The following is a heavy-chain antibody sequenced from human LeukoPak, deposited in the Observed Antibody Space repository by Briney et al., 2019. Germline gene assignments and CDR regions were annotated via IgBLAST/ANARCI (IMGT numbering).Heavy chain of an antibody. CDR2: IDPSGST. D-gene: IGHD5-18*01. Sequence: PSETLSPTCAVYGGSFSDYYWGWIRQPPGKGLEWIGEIDPSGSTNYSPSLKSRVTISVDTSKNQFSLKLSSVAAADTAVYFCVRVGYRYVINDWSRTGLGAYPTKYYYHMDVWDKGATVTVSS. CDR1: GGSFSDYY. V-gene: IGHV4-34*01. CDR3: VRVGYRYVINDWSRTGLGAYPTKYYYHMDV. J-gene: IGHJ6*03.